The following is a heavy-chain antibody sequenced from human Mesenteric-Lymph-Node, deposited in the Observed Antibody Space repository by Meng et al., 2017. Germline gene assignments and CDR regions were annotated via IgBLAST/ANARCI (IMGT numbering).Heavy chain of an antibody. D-gene: IGHD5-18*01. V-gene: IGHV3-48*03. J-gene: IGHJ4*02. CDR1: GFTFNNYE. Sequence: GGSLRLSCAASGFTFNNYEMNWVRQPPGKGLEWVSYISSSSSTIYYAGSVKGRFSISRDNAKNSLYLQMNSLRAEDTAIYYCARQNTAMIKDYWGPGTLVTVSS. CDR3: ARQNTAMIKDY. CDR2: ISSSSSTI.